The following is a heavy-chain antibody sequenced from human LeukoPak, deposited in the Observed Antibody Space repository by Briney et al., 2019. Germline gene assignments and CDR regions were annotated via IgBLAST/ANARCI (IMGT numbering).Heavy chain of an antibody. CDR3: SRGPIQLWVHNGMDV. CDR2: IRSRAYGGTT. D-gene: IGHD5-18*01. J-gene: IGHJ6*02. V-gene: IGHV3-49*04. Sequence: GRSLRLSCSSYGFTFGDHAMSWVRQAPGKGLEWVGFIRSRAYGGTTEYAAAVKTRFSISRDDSKGIAYLQMHSLKIEDTAVYYCSRGPIQLWVHNGMDVWGQGTTVIVSS. CDR1: GFTFGDHA.